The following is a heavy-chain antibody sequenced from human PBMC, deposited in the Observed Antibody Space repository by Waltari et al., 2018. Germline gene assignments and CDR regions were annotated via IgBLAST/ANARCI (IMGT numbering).Heavy chain of an antibody. J-gene: IGHJ4*02. CDR2: IKSRGSGGTV. D-gene: IGHD3-3*01. Sequence: EVQLVESGGGLVEPGGSVRISCTASGFSCTSARVTWVRQAPGKGREWVGLIKSRGSGGTVDYAAPVKGRFTISRDDSKDTVYLQMSSLRVEDTALYYCTADLSEFGHGEIDFWGQGSQVTVSS. V-gene: IGHV3-15*01. CDR1: GFSCTSAR. CDR3: TADLSEFGHGEIDF.